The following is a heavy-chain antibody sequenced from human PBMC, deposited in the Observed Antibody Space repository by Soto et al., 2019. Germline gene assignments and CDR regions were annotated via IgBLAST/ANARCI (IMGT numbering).Heavy chain of an antibody. J-gene: IGHJ4*02. CDR3: AGRGPGTYFDY. Sequence: EVQLLDSGGGLVQPGGSLRLSCAASGFTFSSYAMNWVRQAPGKGLEWVSVISGSGDSTYYADSVKGRFTISRDNSKNTLYLQMNSLSAEDTAVYYCAGRGPGTYFDYWGQGPLVTVSS. CDR1: GFTFSSYA. V-gene: IGHV3-23*01. CDR2: ISGSGDST. D-gene: IGHD6-13*01.